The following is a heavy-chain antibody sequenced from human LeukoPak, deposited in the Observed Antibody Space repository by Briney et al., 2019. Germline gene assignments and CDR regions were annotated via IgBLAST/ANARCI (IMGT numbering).Heavy chain of an antibody. CDR3: ARDSGSLLDY. D-gene: IGHD1-26*01. CDR1: GGSISSSSYY. J-gene: IGHJ4*02. Sequence: PSETLSLTCTVSGGSISSSSYYWGWIRQPPGKGLGWIGSIYYSGSTYYNPSLKSRVTISVDTSKNQFSLKLSSVTAADTAVYYCARDSGSLLDYWGQGTLVTVSS. CDR2: IYYSGST. V-gene: IGHV4-39*02.